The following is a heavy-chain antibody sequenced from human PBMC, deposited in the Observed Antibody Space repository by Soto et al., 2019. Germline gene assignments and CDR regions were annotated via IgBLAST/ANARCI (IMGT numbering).Heavy chain of an antibody. V-gene: IGHV1-69*12. CDR1: GGAFSDYA. J-gene: IGHJ6*02. D-gene: IGHD2-15*01. Sequence: QVQLVQSGAEVKKPGSSVKVSCKASGGAFSDYAFSWVRQAPGQWLEWLGGILPIFRAPDYAQKFQGRVTITADEFTRTAYMEMHSLRSEDTAVYYCASWLKGPDIGNYYYGMDVWGQGTTVTVS. CDR3: ASWLKGPDIGNYYYGMDV. CDR2: ILPIFRAP.